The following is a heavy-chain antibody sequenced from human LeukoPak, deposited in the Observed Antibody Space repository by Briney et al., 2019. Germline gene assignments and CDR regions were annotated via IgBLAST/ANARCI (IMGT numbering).Heavy chain of an antibody. D-gene: IGHD6-19*01. CDR3: ARVDYSSGWYEVDY. CDR2: ISSSGSTI. V-gene: IGHV3-48*03. J-gene: IGHJ4*02. Sequence: PGGSLRLSCAASGFTFSPLGMNWVRQAPGGGLEWVSYISSSGSTIYYADSVKGRFTISRDNAKNSLYLQMNSLRAEDTAVYYCARVDYSSGWYEVDYWGQGTLVTVSS. CDR1: GFTFSPLG.